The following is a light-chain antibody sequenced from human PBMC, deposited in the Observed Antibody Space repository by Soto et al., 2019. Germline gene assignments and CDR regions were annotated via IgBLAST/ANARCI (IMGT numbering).Light chain of an antibody. J-gene: IGLJ2*01. CDR3: ATWDDSLNNVI. Sequence: QSVLTQSPSASGSSRQKVSISCSGSSSNIGSNTVNWYQLVPGTAPKLLIYSNDQRPSAVPGRFSGSKSGTSASLTISGLQSEDEADYYCATWDDSLNNVIFGGGTKVTVL. V-gene: IGLV1-44*01. CDR1: SSNIGSNT. CDR2: SND.